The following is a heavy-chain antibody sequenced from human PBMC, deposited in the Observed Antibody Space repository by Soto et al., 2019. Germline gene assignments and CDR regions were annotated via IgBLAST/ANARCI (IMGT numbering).Heavy chain of an antibody. CDR3: ASGIQLWLRRINNGYSG. D-gene: IGHD5-18*01. CDR1: GGTFSTYA. Sequence: QVPLVQSGAEVKKPESSVEISCKAPGGTFSTYAISWVRQAPGQGLEWMGGIIPMFGTANYAQRFQDRVTITADESTNTVYMELSSLRSEDTAVYFCASGIQLWLRRINNGYSGWGQGTLVTFSS. V-gene: IGHV1-69*12. CDR2: IIPMFGTA. J-gene: IGHJ4*02.